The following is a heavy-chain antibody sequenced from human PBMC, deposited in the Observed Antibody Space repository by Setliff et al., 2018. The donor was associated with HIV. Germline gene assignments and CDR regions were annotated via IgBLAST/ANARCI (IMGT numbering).Heavy chain of an antibody. Sequence: GGSLRLSCAASGLTFSSYWMSWVRQAPGKGLEWVANIKQDGSEKYYVDSVKGRFTISRDNVKNSLYLQMNSLRGEDTAVYYCAGSRGYFVKADWGQGTLVTVSS. CDR2: IKQDGSEK. CDR3: AGSRGYFVKAD. V-gene: IGHV3-7*01. D-gene: IGHD3-22*01. CDR1: GLTFSSYW. J-gene: IGHJ4*02.